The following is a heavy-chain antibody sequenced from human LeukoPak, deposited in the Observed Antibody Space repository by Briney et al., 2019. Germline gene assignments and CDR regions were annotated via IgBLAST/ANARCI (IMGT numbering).Heavy chain of an antibody. CDR3: ARDFYGSRPGAFDY. CDR2: INPNSAAS. Sequence: ASVKVSCKASGYSFSGHYIHWVRQAPGQGLEWMGQINPNSAASHYAQKFQDRVTMTSDTSINMAYMELRSLRSDDTAVYYCARDFYGSRPGAFDYWGQATLITVSS. V-gene: IGHV1-2*06. J-gene: IGHJ4*02. D-gene: IGHD3-10*01. CDR1: GYSFSGHY.